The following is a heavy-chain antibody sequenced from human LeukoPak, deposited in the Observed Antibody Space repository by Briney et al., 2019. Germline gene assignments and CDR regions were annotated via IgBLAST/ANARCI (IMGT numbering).Heavy chain of an antibody. CDR2: ISYDGSNK. CDR1: GFTFSSYG. Sequence: GESLRLSCAASGFTFSSYGMHWVRQAPGKGLEWVAVISYDGSNKYYADSVKGRFTISRDNSKNTLYLQMNSLRAEDTAVYYCAKDGGSYWSGYYFDYWGQGTLVTVSS. J-gene: IGHJ4*02. CDR3: AKDGGSYWSGYYFDY. D-gene: IGHD1-26*01. V-gene: IGHV3-30*18.